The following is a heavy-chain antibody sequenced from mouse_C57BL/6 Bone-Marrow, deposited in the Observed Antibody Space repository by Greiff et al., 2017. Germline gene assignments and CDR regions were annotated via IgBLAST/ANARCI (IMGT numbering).Heavy chain of an antibody. V-gene: IGHV1-69*01. J-gene: IGHJ1*03. Sequence: VQLQQPGAELVMPGASVKLSCKASGYTFTSYWMHWVKQRPGQGLEWIGEIDPSDSYTNYNQKFKGKSKLTVDKSSSTAYMQLSSLTSEDSAVYYCARGNWYFDVWGTGTTVTVAS. CDR3: ARGNWYFDV. CDR1: GYTFTSYW. CDR2: IDPSDSYT.